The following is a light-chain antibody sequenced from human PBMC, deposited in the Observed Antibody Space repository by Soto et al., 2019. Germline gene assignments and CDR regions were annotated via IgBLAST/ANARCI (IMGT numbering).Light chain of an antibody. V-gene: IGKV1-39*01. CDR2: SAS. Sequence: DIQMTQSPSSLSASVGDRVTITCRASQSISTYLHWYQQKPGRAPELLIYSASSLQSEVPSRFSGSGSGTDFTLTISSLKPEDFATYYCQQSYSTPRTFGQGTKVEIK. CDR3: QQSYSTPRT. J-gene: IGKJ1*01. CDR1: QSISTY.